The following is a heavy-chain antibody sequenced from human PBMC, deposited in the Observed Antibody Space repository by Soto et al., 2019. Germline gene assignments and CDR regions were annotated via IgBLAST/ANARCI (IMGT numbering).Heavy chain of an antibody. J-gene: IGHJ4*02. CDR3: AQEKCGSRDYFDY. V-gene: IGHV1-3*01. D-gene: IGHD6-13*01. Sequence: ASVKVSCKASGYTFTSYAMHWVRQAPGQRLEWMGWINAGNGNTRYSQKFQGRVTITRDTSASTAYMELSSLRSEDTAVYYCAQEKCGSRDYFDYCGRGTLLTVSS. CDR2: INAGNGNT. CDR1: GYTFTSYA.